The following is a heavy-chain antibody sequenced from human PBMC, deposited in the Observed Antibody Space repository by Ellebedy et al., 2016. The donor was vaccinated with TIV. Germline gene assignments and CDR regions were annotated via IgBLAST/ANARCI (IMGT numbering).Heavy chain of an antibody. D-gene: IGHD7-27*01. CDR2: IDPNSGAT. J-gene: IGHJ4*02. CDR3: AREANWGSGDY. V-gene: IGHV1-2*02. CDR1: GYTFTGYY. Sequence: ASVKVSXXVSGYTFTGYYIHWVRQAPGQGLEWMGWIDPNSGATKSTQKFQGRVTMTRDTSINTAYMELSRLRSGDTAVYYCAREANWGSGDYWGQGTLVTVSS.